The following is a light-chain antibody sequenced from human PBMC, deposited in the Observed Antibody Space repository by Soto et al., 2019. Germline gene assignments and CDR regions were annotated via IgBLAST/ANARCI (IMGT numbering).Light chain of an antibody. CDR1: QTIYSN. CDR2: RAS. J-gene: IGKJ1*01. V-gene: IGKV3D-15*01. Sequence: IMMTQSPATLSVSLGERATLSCRAGQTIYSNVAWYQQRPGQAPRLLIYRASTRATGVPARFSGSGSGTEFILTISSLQSEDVAIYYCQQYQNLWTFGQGTKVEIK. CDR3: QQYQNLWT.